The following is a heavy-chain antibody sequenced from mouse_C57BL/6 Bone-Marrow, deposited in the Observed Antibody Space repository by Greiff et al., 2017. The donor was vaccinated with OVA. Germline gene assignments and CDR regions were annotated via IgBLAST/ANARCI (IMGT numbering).Heavy chain of an antibody. CDR3: ARGKFITTVVAFYYYAMDY. J-gene: IGHJ4*01. D-gene: IGHD1-1*01. Sequence: QVQLQQPGAELVKPGASVKLSCKASGYTFTSYWMHWVKQRPGRGLEWIGRIDPNSGGTKYNEKFKSKATLTVDKPSSTAYMQLSSLTSEDSAVYYCARGKFITTVVAFYYYAMDYWGQGTSVPSPQ. V-gene: IGHV1-72*01. CDR1: GYTFTSYW. CDR2: IDPNSGGT.